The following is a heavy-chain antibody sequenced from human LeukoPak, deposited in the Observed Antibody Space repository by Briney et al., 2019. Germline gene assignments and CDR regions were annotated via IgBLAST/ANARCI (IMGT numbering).Heavy chain of an antibody. V-gene: IGHV4-61*02. CDR2: IYTSGST. J-gene: IGHJ5*02. D-gene: IGHD6-19*01. CDR3: ARAVGSSESNWFDP. CDR1: GGSISSGSYY. Sequence: SQTLSLTCTVSGGSISSGSYYWSWIRQPAAKGLEWIGRIYTSGSTHYNPSLKSRVTISVDTSKNQFSLNLNSVTAADTAVYYCARAVGSSESNWFDPWGQGTLATVSS.